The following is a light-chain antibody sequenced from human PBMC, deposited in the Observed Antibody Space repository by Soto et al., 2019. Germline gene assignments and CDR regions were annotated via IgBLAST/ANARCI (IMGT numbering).Light chain of an antibody. J-gene: IGKJ1*01. CDR2: LAS. CDR1: QSIGTL. CDR3: QHHASYPRT. Sequence: DIQMTQSPSTLSASVGDRVTITCRASQSIGTLLACYHQRPGKAPKLLIYLASNLEVRVPSRFSGSGSGTELPIAISSLQPDDFATYCCQHHASYPRTLGQGTKVDI. V-gene: IGKV1-5*03.